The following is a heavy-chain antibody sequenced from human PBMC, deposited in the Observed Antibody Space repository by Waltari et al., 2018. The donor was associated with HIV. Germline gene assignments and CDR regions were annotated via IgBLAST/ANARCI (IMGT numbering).Heavy chain of an antibody. V-gene: IGHV4-61*02. Sequence: QVQLQVLVTGLVKPSQTLSLTCLVSGGSISCGCYYWSWIRQPDGKGLEWVGRIYPRGGTNYNPSLKSRVTIAVDTSKNQFSRKLSSVTAADAAVYYVARGVLGYCSSTSCLNWFDPWGQGTLVTVSS. CDR1: GGSISCGCYY. D-gene: IGHD2-2*01. CDR3: ARGVLGYCSSTSCLNWFDP. CDR2: IYPRGGT. J-gene: IGHJ5*02.